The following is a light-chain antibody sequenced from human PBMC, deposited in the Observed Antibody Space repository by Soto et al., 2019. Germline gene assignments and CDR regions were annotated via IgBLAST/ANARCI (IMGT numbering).Light chain of an antibody. CDR3: CSYEGTYSFRV. J-gene: IGLJ2*01. CDR1: SSDVGAYNY. Sequence: QSALTQPRSVSGSPGLSVTISCTGTSSDVGAYNYVSWYQQHPGKAPKLIIYDVNKRPSGVPDRFSGSKSGNTASLTISGLQAEDEGDYFCCSYEGTYSFRVFGGGTKLTVL. CDR2: DVN. V-gene: IGLV2-11*01.